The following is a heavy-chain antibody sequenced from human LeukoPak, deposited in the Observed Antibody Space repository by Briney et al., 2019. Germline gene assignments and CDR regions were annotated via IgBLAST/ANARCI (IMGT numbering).Heavy chain of an antibody. V-gene: IGHV3-11*01. J-gene: IGHJ4*02. Sequence: KPGGSLRLSCAASGFTFCDYYMSWIRQAPGKGLEWVSYISTGGSNINYADSVKGRFTISRDNAKNSLYLQMNSLRAEDTAVYYCAKADIVLMVYGKESFDYWGQGTLVTVSS. CDR1: GFTFCDYY. CDR3: AKADIVLMVYGKESFDY. CDR2: ISTGGSNI. D-gene: IGHD2-8*01.